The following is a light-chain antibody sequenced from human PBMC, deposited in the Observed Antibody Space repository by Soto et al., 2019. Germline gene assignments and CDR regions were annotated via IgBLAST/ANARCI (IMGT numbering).Light chain of an antibody. CDR2: KAS. Sequence: DIQMTQSPSTLSGSVGDRVTITCRASQTISSWLAWYQQKPGKAPKLLIYKASTLKSGVPSRFSGSGSGTEFTLTISSLQPDDFATYYCLCYITYPWTFGQGTKVDIK. CDR1: QTISSW. V-gene: IGKV1-5*03. J-gene: IGKJ1*01. CDR3: LCYITYPWT.